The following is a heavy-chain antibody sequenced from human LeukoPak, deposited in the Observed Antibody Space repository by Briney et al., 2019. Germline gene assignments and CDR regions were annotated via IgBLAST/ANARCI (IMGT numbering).Heavy chain of an antibody. Sequence: PSVKVSCEASGGTLSSYAISWVPQAPGQGLVCRGGIIPIFGTANYAQKFQGRVTITTDESTSTAYMELSSLRSEDTAVYYCARARVAEDQPFDYWGQGTLVTVSS. J-gene: IGHJ4*02. D-gene: IGHD2-2*01. CDR3: ARARVAEDQPFDY. V-gene: IGHV1-69*05. CDR2: IIPIFGTA. CDR1: GGTLSSYA.